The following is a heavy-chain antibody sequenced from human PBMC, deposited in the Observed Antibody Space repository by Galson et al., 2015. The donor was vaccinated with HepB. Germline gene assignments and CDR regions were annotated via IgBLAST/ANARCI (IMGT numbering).Heavy chain of an antibody. V-gene: IGHV3-9*01. CDR3: AKGMDILTGYSKSAFDY. CDR1: GFTFDDHA. Sequence: SLRLSCAASGFTFDDHAMHWVRQAPGKGLEWVSGISWKSGSIGYADSVKGRFTISRDNAKNSLNLQMNSLRAEDTAWYYCAKGMDILTGYSKSAFDYWGQGTLVTVSS. J-gene: IGHJ4*02. D-gene: IGHD3-9*01. CDR2: ISWKSGSI.